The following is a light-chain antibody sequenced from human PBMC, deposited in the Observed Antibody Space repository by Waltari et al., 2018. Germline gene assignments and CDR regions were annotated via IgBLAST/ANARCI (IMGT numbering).Light chain of an antibody. CDR2: EVT. J-gene: IGLJ1*01. CDR1: SSDVGGYNY. CDR3: SSYGGSNNFYV. V-gene: IGLV2-8*01. Sequence: QSALTQPPSASGSPGQSVTISCAGTSSDVGGYNYVSWYQHHPGKAPKLIIYEVTKRPAGVPVRFSGSKTGNTAALTVSGLHAEDESDYYCSSYGGSNNFYVFGTGTKVSVL.